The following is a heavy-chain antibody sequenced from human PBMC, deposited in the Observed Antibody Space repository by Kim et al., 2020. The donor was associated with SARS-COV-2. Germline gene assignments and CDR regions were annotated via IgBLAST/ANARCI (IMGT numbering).Heavy chain of an antibody. CDR3: SKVPSTVVTPAFDY. Sequence: GGSLRLSCVASGFTFRTSSMYWVRQAPGEGLEWISAIDAGGSNTYFADSARGRFTISRDNPKNTHYLQMRSLTADDTAVYYCSKVPSTVVTPAFDYWG. CDR1: GFTFRTSS. V-gene: IGHV3-23*01. J-gene: IGHJ4*01. D-gene: IGHD4-17*01. CDR2: IDAGGSNT.